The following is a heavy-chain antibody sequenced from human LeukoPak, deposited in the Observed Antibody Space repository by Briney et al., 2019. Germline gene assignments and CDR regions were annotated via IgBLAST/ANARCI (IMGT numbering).Heavy chain of an antibody. CDR2: IIPIFGTA. J-gene: IGHJ4*02. D-gene: IGHD5-24*01. CDR3: ARQLGHYFDY. Sequence: GASVKVSCKVSGGTFSSYAISWVRQAPGQGLEWMGGIIPIFGTANYAQKFQGRVTITTDESTSTAYMELSSLRSEDTAVSYCARQLGHYFDYWGQGTLVTVSS. CDR1: GGTFSSYA. V-gene: IGHV1-69*05.